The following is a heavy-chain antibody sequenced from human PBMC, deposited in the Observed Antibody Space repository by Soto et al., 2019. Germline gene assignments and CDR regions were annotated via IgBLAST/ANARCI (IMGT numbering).Heavy chain of an antibody. V-gene: IGHV4-39*01. J-gene: IGHJ6*03. D-gene: IGHD3-10*01. Sequence: SETLSLTCTVSGGSISSTSYYWGWIRQPPGKGLEWIGSIYYSGSTYYNPSLKSRVTISVDTSKNQFSLKLSSVTAADTAVYYCASRTDYYGSGRYMDVWGKGTTVT. CDR1: GGSISSTSYY. CDR2: IYYSGST. CDR3: ASRTDYYGSGRYMDV.